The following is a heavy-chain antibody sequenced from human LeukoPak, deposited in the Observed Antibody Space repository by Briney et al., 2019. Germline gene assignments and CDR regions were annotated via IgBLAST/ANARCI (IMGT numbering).Heavy chain of an antibody. J-gene: IGHJ6*03. Sequence: ASVKVSCKASGYTFTTYGISWVRQAPGQGLEWMGWISAYNGNTNYAQKLQDRVTMTTDTSTSTAYMELRSLRSGDTAVYYCARGRYCSSTSCYNVYYYYMDVWGKGTTVTVSS. CDR3: ARGRYCSSTSCYNVYYYYMDV. CDR2: ISAYNGNT. CDR1: GYTFTTYG. V-gene: IGHV1-18*01. D-gene: IGHD2-2*02.